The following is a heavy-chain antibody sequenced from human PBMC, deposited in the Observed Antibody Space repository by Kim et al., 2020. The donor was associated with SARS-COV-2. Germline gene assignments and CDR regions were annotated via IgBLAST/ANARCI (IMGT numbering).Heavy chain of an antibody. V-gene: IGHV3-23*01. CDR3: AKDPTGGVINAFDI. Sequence: YADSVKGRFTISRDNSKNTLYLQMNSLRAEDTAVYYCAKDPTGGVINAFDIWGQGTMVTVSS. J-gene: IGHJ3*02. D-gene: IGHD3-3*01.